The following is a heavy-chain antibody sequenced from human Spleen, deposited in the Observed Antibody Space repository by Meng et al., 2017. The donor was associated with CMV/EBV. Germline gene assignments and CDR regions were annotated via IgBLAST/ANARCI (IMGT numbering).Heavy chain of an antibody. CDR3: AREGYSNYRGGGAWVFSQMGYDYYYGMDV. V-gene: IGHV1-18*01. CDR2: ISAYNGNT. Sequence: ASVKVSCKASGYTFTSYGISWVRQAPGQGLEWMGWISAYNGNTNYAQKLQGRVTMTTDTSTSTAYMELGSLRSDDTAVYYCAREGYSNYRGGGAWVFSQMGYDYYYGMDVWGQGTTVTVSS. J-gene: IGHJ6*02. CDR1: GYTFTSYG. D-gene: IGHD4-11*01.